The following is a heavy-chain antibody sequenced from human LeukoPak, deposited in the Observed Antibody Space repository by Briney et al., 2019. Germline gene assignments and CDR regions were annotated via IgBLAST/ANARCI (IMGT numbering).Heavy chain of an antibody. J-gene: IGHJ4*02. CDR1: GFTLSDYY. Sequence: GGSLRLACAASGFTLSDYYMDWVRQAPGQGLEWVARTRKKAKGYTTEYAASVKGRFTISRDDSKNSVDLQMNSLITEDTAVYYCARAQSDSSGYYYVGDYWGQGTLVTVSS. V-gene: IGHV3-72*01. D-gene: IGHD3-22*01. CDR2: TRKKAKGYTT. CDR3: ARAQSDSSGYYYVGDY.